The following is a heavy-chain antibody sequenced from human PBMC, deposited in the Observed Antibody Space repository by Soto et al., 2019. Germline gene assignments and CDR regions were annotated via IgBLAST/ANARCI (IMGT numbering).Heavy chain of an antibody. CDR3: ARGPVLRYRWYYFDY. Sequence: QVQLVQSGAEVKKPGSSVKVSCKASGGTFSSYAISWVRQAPGQGLEWMGGIIPIFGTANYAQKFQGRVTITADESTRTASMELSSLRSEDTAVYYCARGPVLRYRWYYFDYWGQGTLVTVSS. V-gene: IGHV1-69*01. D-gene: IGHD3-9*01. J-gene: IGHJ4*02. CDR2: IIPIFGTA. CDR1: GGTFSSYA.